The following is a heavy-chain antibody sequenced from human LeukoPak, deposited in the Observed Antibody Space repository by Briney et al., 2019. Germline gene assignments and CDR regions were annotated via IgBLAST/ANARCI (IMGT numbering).Heavy chain of an antibody. D-gene: IGHD3-10*01. V-gene: IGHV4-34*01. Sequence: SETLSLTCAVYGGSFSGYYWSWIRQPPGKGLEWIGEINHSGSTNYNPSLKSRVTISVATSKNQFSLKLSSVTAADTAVYYCARAPRITMVRGAIGDYYYYYGMDVWGQGTTVTVSS. CDR1: GGSFSGYY. J-gene: IGHJ6*02. CDR3: ARAPRITMVRGAIGDYYYYYGMDV. CDR2: INHSGST.